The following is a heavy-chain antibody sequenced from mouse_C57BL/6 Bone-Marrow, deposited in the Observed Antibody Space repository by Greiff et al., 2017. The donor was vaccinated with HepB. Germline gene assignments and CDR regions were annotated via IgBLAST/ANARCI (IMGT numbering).Heavy chain of an antibody. CDR3: ARERITTVRYFDV. CDR2: IYPGDGDT. Sequence: QVQLQQSGPELVKPGASVKISCKASGYAFSSSWMNWVKQRPGKGLEWIGRIYPGDGDTNYNGKFKGKATLTADKSSSTAYMQLSSLTSEDSAVYFCARERITTVRYFDVWGTGTTVTVSS. CDR1: GYAFSSSW. V-gene: IGHV1-82*01. D-gene: IGHD1-1*01. J-gene: IGHJ1*03.